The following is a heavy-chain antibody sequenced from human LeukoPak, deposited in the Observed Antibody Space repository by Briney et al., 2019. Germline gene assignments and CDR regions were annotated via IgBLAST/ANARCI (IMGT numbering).Heavy chain of an antibody. Sequence: GGSLRLSCAASGFTFDDSVMSWVRQAPGKGLEWVATIKDDGSEDYYLDSVKGRFTISRDNAKSSMWLQMSSLRAEGTAVYYCARDQTPFYWGQGSLVTVSS. CDR2: IKDDGSED. V-gene: IGHV3-7*01. D-gene: IGHD2-15*01. CDR3: ARDQTPFY. CDR1: GFTFDDSV. J-gene: IGHJ4*02.